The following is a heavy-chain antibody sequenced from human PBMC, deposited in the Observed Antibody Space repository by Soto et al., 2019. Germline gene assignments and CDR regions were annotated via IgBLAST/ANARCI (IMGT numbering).Heavy chain of an antibody. CDR2: ISYEGNVA. J-gene: IGHJ4*02. CDR1: GFTFSSYG. V-gene: IGHV3-30*18. Sequence: QVQLVESGGGVVQPGRSLRLSCAASGFTFSSYGMHLVRQAPGKGLEWVTVISYEGNVAYYADSVKGRFTIYRDNPKNTLYLQMKSLRTEDTAMDYCAKEGPITNWYFDYWGQGTLVTVSS. D-gene: IGHD1-1*01. CDR3: AKEGPITNWYFDY.